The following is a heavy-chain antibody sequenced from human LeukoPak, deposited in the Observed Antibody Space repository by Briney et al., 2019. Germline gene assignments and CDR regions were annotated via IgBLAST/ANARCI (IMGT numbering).Heavy chain of an antibody. CDR3: AKDESMTTVTYYFDY. D-gene: IGHD4-17*01. CDR1: GFTFDDYA. CDR2: ISWNSGSI. J-gene: IGHJ4*02. Sequence: PGGSLRLSCAASGFTFDDYAMHWVRQAPGKGLEWVSSISWNSGSIGYADSVKGRFTISRDNAKNSLYLQMNSLRAEDTALYYCAKDESMTTVTYYFDYWGQGTLVTVSS. V-gene: IGHV3-9*01.